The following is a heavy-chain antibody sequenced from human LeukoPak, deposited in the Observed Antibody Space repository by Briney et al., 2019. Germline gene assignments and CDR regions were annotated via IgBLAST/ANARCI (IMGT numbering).Heavy chain of an antibody. CDR1: GGSISSSNW. J-gene: IGHJ4*02. Sequence: SGTLSLTCAVSGGSISSSNWWSWVRQPPGKGLEWIGEIYHSGSTYYNPSLKSRVTISVDRSKNQFSLKLSSVTAADTAVYYCARGSDYGGNSNFDYWGQGTLVTVSS. V-gene: IGHV4-4*02. CDR3: ARGSDYGGNSNFDY. CDR2: IYHSGST. D-gene: IGHD4-23*01.